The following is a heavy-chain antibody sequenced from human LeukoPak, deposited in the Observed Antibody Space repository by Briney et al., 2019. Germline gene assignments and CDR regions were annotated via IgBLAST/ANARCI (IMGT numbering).Heavy chain of an antibody. D-gene: IGHD4-17*01. Sequence: GGSLRLSCAASGFTFSSYAMSWVRQAPGKGLEWVSAISGSGGSTYYADSVKGRFTISRDNSKNTLYLRMNSLRAEDTAVYYCAKDEVTVTTGLYYFDYWGQGTLVTVSS. CDR2: ISGSGGST. CDR1: GFTFSSYA. V-gene: IGHV3-23*01. J-gene: IGHJ4*02. CDR3: AKDEVTVTTGLYYFDY.